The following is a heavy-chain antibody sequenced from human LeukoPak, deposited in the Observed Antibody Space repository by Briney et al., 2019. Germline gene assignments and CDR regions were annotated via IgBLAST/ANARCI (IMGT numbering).Heavy chain of an antibody. CDR1: GHIFSGYY. CDR2: INTNSGST. D-gene: IGHD1-1*01. CDR3: ASWAYNFYYYYYMDV. V-gene: IGHV1-2*02. J-gene: IGHJ6*03. Sequence: ASMKVSCKASGHIFSGYYMHWVRQAPGQGLEWMAWINTNSGSTKHAQKFQGRVTLTWDTSSSTVYMELNSLRFDDTATYYCASWAYNFYYYYYMDVWGKGTTVTVSS.